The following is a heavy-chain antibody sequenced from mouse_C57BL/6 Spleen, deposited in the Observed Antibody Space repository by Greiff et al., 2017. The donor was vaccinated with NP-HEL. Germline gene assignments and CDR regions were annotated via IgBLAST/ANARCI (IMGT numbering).Heavy chain of an antibody. V-gene: IGHV1-66*01. Sequence: QVQLKESGPELVKPGASVKISCKASGYSFTSYYIHWVKQRPGQGLEWIGWIYPGSGNTKYNEKFKGKATLTADTSSSTAYMQLSSLTSEDSAVYYCARTYDGYSFLDYWGQGTTLTVSS. CDR2: IYPGSGNT. J-gene: IGHJ2*01. CDR3: ARTYDGYSFLDY. D-gene: IGHD2-3*01. CDR1: GYSFTSYY.